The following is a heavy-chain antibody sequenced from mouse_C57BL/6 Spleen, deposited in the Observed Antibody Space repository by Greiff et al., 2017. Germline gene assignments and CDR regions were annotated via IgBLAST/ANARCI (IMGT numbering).Heavy chain of an antibody. V-gene: IGHV3-6*01. J-gene: IGHJ1*03. Sequence: LQESGPGLVKPSQSLSLTCSVTGYSITSGYYWNWIRQFPGNKLEWMGYISYDGSNNYNPSLKNRISITRDTSKNQFFLKLNSVTTEDTATYYCAREPFYYDYDWYFDVWGTGTTVTVSS. CDR1: GYSITSGYY. CDR3: AREPFYYDYDWYFDV. CDR2: ISYDGSN. D-gene: IGHD2-4*01.